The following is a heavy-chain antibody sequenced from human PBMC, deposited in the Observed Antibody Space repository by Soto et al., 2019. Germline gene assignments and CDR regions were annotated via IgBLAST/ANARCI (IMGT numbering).Heavy chain of an antibody. Sequence: SETLSLTCTVSGGSISSGDYYWSWIRQPPGKGLEWIGYIYYSGSTYYNPSLKSRVTISEDTSKNQFSLKLSSVTAADTAVYYCARDNILGILYGGMDVWGQGTTVTVSS. CDR1: GGSISSGDYY. V-gene: IGHV4-30-4*01. D-gene: IGHD3-3*01. CDR2: IYYSGST. CDR3: ARDNILGILYGGMDV. J-gene: IGHJ6*02.